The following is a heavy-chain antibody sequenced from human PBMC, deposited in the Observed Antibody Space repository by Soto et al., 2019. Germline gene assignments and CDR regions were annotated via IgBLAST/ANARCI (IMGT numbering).Heavy chain of an antibody. CDR2: ISAYNGNT. V-gene: IGHV1-18*01. D-gene: IGHD6-19*01. Sequence: GASVKVSCKASGYTFTSYGISWVRQAPGQGLEWMGWISAYNGNTNYAQKLQGRVTMTTDTSTSTAYTELRSLRSDDTAVYYCARDPPRMIAVAGGGGDYWGQGTLVTVSS. CDR3: ARDPPRMIAVAGGGGDY. J-gene: IGHJ4*02. CDR1: GYTFTSYG.